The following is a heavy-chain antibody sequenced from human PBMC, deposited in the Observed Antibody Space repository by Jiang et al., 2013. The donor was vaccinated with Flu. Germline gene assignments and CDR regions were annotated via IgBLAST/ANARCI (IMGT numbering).Heavy chain of an antibody. Sequence: VQLVESGGGLVQPGRSLRLSCAASGFTFSSYVMYWVRQAPGKGLEWVAGISNDERDKYYADSVKGRFTISRDNSNNALYLQMNSLRVEDTAVYYCAREDHGNYFFDCWAREPWSPSPQ. D-gene: IGHD1-14*01. CDR3: AREDHGNYFFDC. CDR2: ISNDERDK. V-gene: IGHV3-30*01. J-gene: IGHJ4*02. CDR1: GFTFSSYV.